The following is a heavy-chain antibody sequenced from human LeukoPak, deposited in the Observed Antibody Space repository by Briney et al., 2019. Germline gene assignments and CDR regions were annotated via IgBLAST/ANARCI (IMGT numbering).Heavy chain of an antibody. D-gene: IGHD3/OR15-3a*01. J-gene: IGHJ4*02. V-gene: IGHV3-23*01. CDR3: AKDGRPHGPHRY. CDR2: ISGSGGST. Sequence: GGSLRLFCAASGFTFSSYAMRWVRQAPGKGLECVSDISGSGGSTYYADSVKGRFTMSRDNSKNTLYLQMNSLRAEDTAVYCCAKDGRPHGPHRYWGQGNLVTVSS. CDR1: GFTFSSYA.